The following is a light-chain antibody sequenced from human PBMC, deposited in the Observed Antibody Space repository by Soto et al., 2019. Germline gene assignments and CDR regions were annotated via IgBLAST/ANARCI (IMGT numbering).Light chain of an antibody. CDR2: NTV. J-gene: IGLJ3*02. V-gene: IGLV1-51*01. CDR1: SSNIAEEY. CDR3: ADWDHSLNAIL. Sequence: QSVLTPPPSVSAAPGQKVTIACSGSSSNIAEEYVSWYQQVPEATPKLLILNTVQRPSGVPDRFSASKSGTSATLAITGLQAGDEADYYCADWDHSLNAILFGGGTKVTVL.